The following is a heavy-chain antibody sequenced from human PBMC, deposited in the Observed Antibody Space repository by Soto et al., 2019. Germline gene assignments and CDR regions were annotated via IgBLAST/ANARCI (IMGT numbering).Heavy chain of an antibody. J-gene: IGHJ4*02. V-gene: IGHV4-59*01. CDR2: IYCSGST. CDR1: GGSISSYY. D-gene: IGHD6-13*01. Sequence: PSETLSLTCTVSGGSISSYYWSWIRQPPGKGLEWIGYIYCSGSTNYNPSLKSRVTISVDTSKNQFSLKLSSVTAADTAVYYCARVRGIADFLDYWGQGTLVTVSS. CDR3: ARVRGIADFLDY.